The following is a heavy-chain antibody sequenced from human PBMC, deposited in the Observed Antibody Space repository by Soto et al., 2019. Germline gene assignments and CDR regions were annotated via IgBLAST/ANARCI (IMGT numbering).Heavy chain of an antibody. CDR1: GFTFSNHK. J-gene: IGHJ4*02. Sequence: EVQLVESGGGLVKPRGSLRLSCTASGFTFSNHKLNWVRQAPGKGRAWLSSLSGSSGLVAYTDSVKGRFTISRHNEKNSVFPEKKSLRVEDTAVYFCARDDVGRTGEAGLLDYWGQGTLVSVSS. CDR3: ARDDVGRTGEAGLLDY. CDR2: LSGSSGLV. D-gene: IGHD7-27*01. V-gene: IGHV3-21*01.